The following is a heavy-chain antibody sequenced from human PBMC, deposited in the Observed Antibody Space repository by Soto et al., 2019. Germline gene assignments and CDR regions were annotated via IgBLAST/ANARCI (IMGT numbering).Heavy chain of an antibody. D-gene: IGHD2-21*01. CDR1: GGSISSSSYY. V-gene: IGHV4-39*01. J-gene: IGHJ4*02. Sequence: QLQLQESGPGLVKPSETLSLTCTVSGGSISSSSYYWGWIRQPPGKGLEWIGSIYYSGSTYYNPSLKSRVTISVDTSKNQFSLKLSSVTAADTAVYYCARLEYCGGDCYSGFDYWGQGTLVTVSS. CDR3: ARLEYCGGDCYSGFDY. CDR2: IYYSGST.